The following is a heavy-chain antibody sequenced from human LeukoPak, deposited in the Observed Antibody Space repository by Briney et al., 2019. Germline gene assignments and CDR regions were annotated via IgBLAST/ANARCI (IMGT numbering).Heavy chain of an antibody. J-gene: IGHJ3*02. V-gene: IGHV4-38-2*02. Sequence: PSETLSLTCTVSGYSISSGYYWGWIRQPPGKGLEWIGSIYHSGSTYYNPSLKSRVTISVDTSKNQFSLKLSSVTAADTAVYYCARKYKDAFDIWGQGTMVTVSS. CDR3: ARKYKDAFDI. D-gene: IGHD1-1*01. CDR1: GYSISSGYY. CDR2: IYHSGST.